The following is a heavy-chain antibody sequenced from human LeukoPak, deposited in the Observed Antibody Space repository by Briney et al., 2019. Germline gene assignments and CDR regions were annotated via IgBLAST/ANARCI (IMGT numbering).Heavy chain of an antibody. CDR3: AKDNIVVVVAATFDY. V-gene: IGHV3-30-3*01. D-gene: IGHD2-15*01. CDR2: ISYDGSNK. Sequence: SGGSLRLSCAASGFTFSSYAMHWVRQAPGKGLEWVAVISYDGSNKYYADSVKGRFTISRDNSKNTLYLQMNSLRAEDTAVYYCAKDNIVVVVAATFDYWGQGTLVTVSS. J-gene: IGHJ4*02. CDR1: GFTFSSYA.